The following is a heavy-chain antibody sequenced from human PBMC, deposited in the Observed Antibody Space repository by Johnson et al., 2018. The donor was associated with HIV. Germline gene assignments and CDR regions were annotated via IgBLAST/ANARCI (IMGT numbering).Heavy chain of an antibody. CDR2: ISSSGSTM. CDR1: GLTFSDYY. V-gene: IGHV3-11*01. D-gene: IGHD2-15*01. J-gene: IGHJ3*02. CDR3: ARARWYLGGGSCCAFDI. Sequence: QVQLVESGGGLVQPGGSLRLSCAAPGLTFSDYYMTWIRQAPGKGLEWVSYISSSGSTMYYADSVKGRFTISRDNAKNSLYLQMNSLRAEDTAVYYCARARWYLGGGSCCAFDIWGQGTMVTVSS.